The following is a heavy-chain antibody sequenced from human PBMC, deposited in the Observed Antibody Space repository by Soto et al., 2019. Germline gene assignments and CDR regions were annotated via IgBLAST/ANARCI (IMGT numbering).Heavy chain of an antibody. J-gene: IGHJ6*02. D-gene: IGHD2-15*01. CDR2: IGSGGTT. CDR1: GFSFSSNA. CDR3: AKLGFCSGGTCHLDYYNGVDV. Sequence: EVQLLESGGGVVQPGWSLRLSCAASGFSFSSNAITWVRQAPGQGLEWVSTIGSGGTTYYADSVKGRFTISRDNSKNKQALQMNSLRVEDTGVYYCAKLGFCSGGTCHLDYYNGVDVWGQGATVTVSS. V-gene: IGHV3-23*01.